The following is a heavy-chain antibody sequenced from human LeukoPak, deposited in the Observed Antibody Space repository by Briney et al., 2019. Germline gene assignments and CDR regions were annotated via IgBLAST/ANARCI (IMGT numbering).Heavy chain of an antibody. J-gene: IGHJ4*02. Sequence: GASVKVSCKTSGYTFIDYYIHWVRQAPGQGLEWMGWINAGNGNTRYSQKLQDRVTITRDTSANTVYMELSSLRSEDTAVYFCARGLLWFGELSPPGYWGQGTLVTVSS. CDR3: ARGLLWFGELSPPGY. CDR2: INAGNGNT. V-gene: IGHV1/OR15-3*02. CDR1: GYTFIDYY. D-gene: IGHD3-10*01.